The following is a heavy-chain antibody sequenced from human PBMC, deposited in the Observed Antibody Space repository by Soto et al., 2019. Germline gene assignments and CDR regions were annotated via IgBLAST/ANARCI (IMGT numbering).Heavy chain of an antibody. J-gene: IGHJ4*02. Sequence: EVQLVESGGGLVQPGRSLRLSCAASGFTFDDYAMHWVRQAPGKGLEWASGISWNSGSIGYADSVKGRFTISRDNAKNSLYLQMSSLRAEDTALYYCSKAKAPVMYYFDYWGQGTLVTVSS. CDR1: GFTFDDYA. CDR2: ISWNSGSI. V-gene: IGHV3-9*01. D-gene: IGHD2-21*01. CDR3: SKAKAPVMYYFDY.